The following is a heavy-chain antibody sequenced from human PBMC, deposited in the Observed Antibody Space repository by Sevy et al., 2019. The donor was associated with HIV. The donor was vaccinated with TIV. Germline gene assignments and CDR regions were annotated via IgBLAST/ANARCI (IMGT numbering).Heavy chain of an antibody. Sequence: GGSLRLSCAASGFTFTGSTMYWVRQASGKGLEWVARIRSRAKTYATAYAASVKGRFTISRDDSRNTAYLQMNSLKTEDTAVYYCSSQRTIAEAGDYFDYWGQGTLVTVSS. J-gene: IGHJ4*02. CDR2: IRSRAKTYAT. CDR3: SSQRTIAEAGDYFDY. CDR1: GFTFTGST. D-gene: IGHD6-19*01. V-gene: IGHV3-73*01.